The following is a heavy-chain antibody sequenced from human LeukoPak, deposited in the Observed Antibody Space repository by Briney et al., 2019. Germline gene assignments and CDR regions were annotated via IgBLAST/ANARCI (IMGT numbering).Heavy chain of an antibody. CDR2: VGTAGDT. Sequence: PGGSLRLSCAASGFIFSNHDMHWVRQTTGKRLEWVSAVGTAGDTYYAGSVKGRFTISRENAKNSLYLQMNSLRAEDTAVYYCARATVGMDVWGQGTTVTVSS. V-gene: IGHV3-13*01. CDR1: GFIFSNHD. CDR3: ARATVGMDV. J-gene: IGHJ6*02.